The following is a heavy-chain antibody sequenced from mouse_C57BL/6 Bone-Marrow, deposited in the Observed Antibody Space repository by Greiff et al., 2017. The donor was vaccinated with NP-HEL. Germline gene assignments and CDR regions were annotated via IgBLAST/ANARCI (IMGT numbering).Heavy chain of an antibody. CDR2: IYPRDGST. CDR3: TRKPQCGSGPWFAY. V-gene: IGHV1-78*01. J-gene: IGHJ3*01. Sequence: VQLQQSDAELVKPGASVKISCKASGYTFTDHSIHWVKQRPEQGLEWIGYIYPRDGSTKYNEKFKGKATLTADTSSSTAYMQLNSLTSEDSAVSFGTRKPQCGSGPWFAYWGQGTLVTVSA. CDR1: GYTFTDHS. D-gene: IGHD1-1*01.